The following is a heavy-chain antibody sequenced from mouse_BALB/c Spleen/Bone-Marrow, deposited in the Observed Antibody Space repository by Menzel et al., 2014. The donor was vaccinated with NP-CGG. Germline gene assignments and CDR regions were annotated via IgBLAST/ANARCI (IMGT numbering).Heavy chain of an antibody. CDR1: GFSLTGYG. CDR2: IWAGGST. V-gene: IGHV2-9*02. D-gene: IGHD2-3*01. J-gene: IGHJ2*01. Sequence: VKLMESGPGLVAPSQSLSITCTASGFSLTGYGVHWVRQPPGKGLEWLGVIWAGGSTDYNSALMSRLTINKDNSKSPVFLKMNSLQTDDTAMYYCARERDLSLDYWGQGTTLTVSS. CDR3: ARERDLSLDY.